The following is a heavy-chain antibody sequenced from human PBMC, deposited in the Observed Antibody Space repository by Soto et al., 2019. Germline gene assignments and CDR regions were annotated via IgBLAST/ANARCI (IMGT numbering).Heavy chain of an antibody. CDR1: GYTFTGYY. J-gene: IGHJ6*03. CDR3: ARGGYCSSTSCYAPSSPYYYMDV. Sequence: ASVKVSCKASGYTFTGYYMHWVRQAPGQGLEWMGWINPNSGGTSYAQKFQGRVTMTRNTSISTAYMELSSLRSEDTAVYYCARGGYCSSTSCYAPSSPYYYMDVWGKGTTVTVSS. D-gene: IGHD2-2*01. CDR2: INPNSGGT. V-gene: IGHV1-2*02.